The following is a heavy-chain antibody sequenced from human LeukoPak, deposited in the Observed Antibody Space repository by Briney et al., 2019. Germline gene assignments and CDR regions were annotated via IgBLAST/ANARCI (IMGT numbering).Heavy chain of an antibody. V-gene: IGHV3-23*01. J-gene: IGHJ4*02. CDR3: AKVPLSAWFGESPFDY. D-gene: IGHD3-10*01. Sequence: GGSLRLSCAPSGFTFSSYAMSWVRQAPGKGLEWVSGISGSGDNTYYADSVKGRFTISRDNSKNALYLQVDSLRAEDTAVYYCAKVPLSAWFGESPFDYWGQGTLVTVSS. CDR1: GFTFSSYA. CDR2: ISGSGDNT.